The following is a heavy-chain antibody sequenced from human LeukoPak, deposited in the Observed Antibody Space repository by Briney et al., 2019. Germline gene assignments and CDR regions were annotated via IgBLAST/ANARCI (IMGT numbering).Heavy chain of an antibody. CDR2: IIPILGIA. D-gene: IGHD3-3*01. CDR1: GGTFSSCT. V-gene: IGHV1-69*04. CDR3: AREAGYYDFWSGNPGDAFDI. Sequence: SVKVSCKASGGTFSSCTISWVRQAPGQGLEWMGRIIPILGIANYAQKFQGRVTITADKSTSTAYMELSSLRSEDTAVYYCAREAGYYDFWSGNPGDAFDIWGQGTMVTVSS. J-gene: IGHJ3*02.